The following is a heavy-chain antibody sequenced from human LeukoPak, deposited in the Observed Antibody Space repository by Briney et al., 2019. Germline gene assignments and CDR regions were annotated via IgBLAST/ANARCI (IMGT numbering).Heavy chain of an antibody. V-gene: IGHV3-48*01. D-gene: IGHD2-15*01. CDR3: ARDPGCSGGSCPVARYYYGIDV. CDR1: GFTFSSYS. CDR2: ISSSSSTI. J-gene: IGHJ6*02. Sequence: GGSLRLSCAASGFTFSSYSMNWVRQAPGKGLEWVSYISSSSSTIYYADSVKGRFTISRDNAKNSLYLQMNSLRAEDTAVYYCARDPGCSGGSCPVARYYYGIDVWGQGTTVTVSS.